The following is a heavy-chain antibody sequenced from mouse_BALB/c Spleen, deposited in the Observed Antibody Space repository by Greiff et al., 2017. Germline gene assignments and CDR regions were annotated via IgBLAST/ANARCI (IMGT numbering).Heavy chain of an antibody. CDR1: GFTFSSYT. D-gene: IGHD2-2*01. CDR2: ISNGGGST. J-gene: IGHJ4*01. V-gene: IGHV5-12-2*01. CDR3: ARHGNYYGYDKGYYAMDY. Sequence: EVQLVESGGGLVQPGGSLKLSCAASGFTFSSYTMSWVRQTPEKRLEWVAYISNGGGSTYYPDTVKGRFTSSRDNAKNTLYLQMSSLKSEDTAMYYCARHGNYYGYDKGYYAMDYWGQGTSVTVSS.